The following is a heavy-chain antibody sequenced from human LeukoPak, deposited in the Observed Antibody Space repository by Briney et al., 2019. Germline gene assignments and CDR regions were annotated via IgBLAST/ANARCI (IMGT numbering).Heavy chain of an antibody. J-gene: IGHJ4*02. CDR3: ATAAAPFDF. V-gene: IGHV3-30*03. Sequence: PGRSLRLSCAASGFTFSSYGMHWVRQAPGKGLEWVAVISYDGSSKNYADSVKGRFTISTDNSKNTLYLQMNSLRAEDTAVYYCATAAAPFDFWGQGTLVTVSS. CDR1: GFTFSSYG. D-gene: IGHD2-2*01. CDR2: ISYDGSSK.